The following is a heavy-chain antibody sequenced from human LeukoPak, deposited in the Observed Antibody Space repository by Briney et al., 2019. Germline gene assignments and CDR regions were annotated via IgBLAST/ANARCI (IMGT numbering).Heavy chain of an antibody. V-gene: IGHV3-9*01. CDR1: GFTFDDYA. CDR3: AKDTSIAAAGTVSGFDC. Sequence: GRSLRLSCAASGFTFDDYAMHWVRQAPGKGLEWVSGISWNSGSIGYADSVKGRFTISRDSAKNSLYLQMNSLRAEDTALYYCAKDTSIAAAGTVSGFDCWGQGTLVTVSS. CDR2: ISWNSGSI. D-gene: IGHD6-13*01. J-gene: IGHJ4*02.